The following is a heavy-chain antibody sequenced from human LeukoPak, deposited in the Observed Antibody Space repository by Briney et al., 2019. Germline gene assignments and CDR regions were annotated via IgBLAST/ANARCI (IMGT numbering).Heavy chain of an antibody. J-gene: IGHJ4*02. CDR3: ARYYGSGRDGDY. V-gene: IGHV4-39*01. CDR1: SGSITISNYY. Sequence: PSQTLSLTCTVSSGSITISNYYRGWIRQPPGKGLAWIGSIFYDGSPDYNPSLKSRVTISVDTSKNQFSLKVNSVTTADTAVYFCARYYGSGRDGDYWGQGTLVTVSS. CDR2: IFYDGSP. D-gene: IGHD3-10*01.